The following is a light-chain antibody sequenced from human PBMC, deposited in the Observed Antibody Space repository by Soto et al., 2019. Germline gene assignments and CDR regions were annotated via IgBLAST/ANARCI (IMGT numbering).Light chain of an antibody. V-gene: IGKV3D-15*01. CDR3: QQYYSIPPT. CDR2: ATS. J-gene: IGKJ1*01. CDR1: QSVNLN. Sequence: EIMMTQSPGTLSVSPGEGATLSCTASQSVNLNLAWYQQKPGQPPRLLIYATSTRVTGVPVRFSGGGSGTDFTLTISSLQAEDVAVYYCQQYYSIPPTFGQGTKVDIK.